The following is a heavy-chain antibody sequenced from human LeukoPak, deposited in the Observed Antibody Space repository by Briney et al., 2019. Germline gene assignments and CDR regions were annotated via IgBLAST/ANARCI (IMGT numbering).Heavy chain of an antibody. J-gene: IGHJ4*02. V-gene: IGHV4-34*01. CDR3: ARGLGIAAAGTFDY. Sequence: SETLSLTCAVYGGSFSGYYWSWIRQPPGKGLEWIGEINHSGSTNYNPSLKSRVTMSVDTSKNQFSLKLSSVTAADTAVYYCARGLGIAAAGTFDYWGQGTLVTVSS. D-gene: IGHD6-13*01. CDR2: INHSGST. CDR1: GGSFSGYY.